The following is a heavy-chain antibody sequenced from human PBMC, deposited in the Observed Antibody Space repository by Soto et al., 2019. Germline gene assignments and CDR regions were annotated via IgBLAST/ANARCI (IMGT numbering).Heavy chain of an antibody. Sequence: ASVKVSCKASGYTFTSYGISWVRQAPGQGLERMGWISAYNGDTNYAQKLQGRVTMTPDTSTSTAYMVPRGPRSSDTGVDYCGSDYYDSSGNLRSALATWGQGTMVT. CDR2: ISAYNGDT. V-gene: IGHV1-18*01. D-gene: IGHD3-22*01. J-gene: IGHJ3*01. CDR1: GYTFTSYG. CDR3: GSDYYDSSGNLRSALAT.